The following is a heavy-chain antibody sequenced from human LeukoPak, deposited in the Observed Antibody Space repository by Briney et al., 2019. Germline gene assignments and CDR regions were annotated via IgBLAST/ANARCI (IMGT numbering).Heavy chain of an antibody. J-gene: IGHJ5*02. CDR2: IDYDGGSG. CDR3: ARDTVGATEKVFDP. D-gene: IGHD1-26*01. V-gene: IGHV3-NL1*01. CDR1: GFTLSSYE. Sequence: GGSLRLSCTVSGFTLSSYEMSWIRQAPGKGLEWVSSIDYDGGSGHYADSVKGQFTISRDNSKNTLYLQMNSLRAEDTAVYYCARDTVGATEKVFDPWGQGTLVTVSS.